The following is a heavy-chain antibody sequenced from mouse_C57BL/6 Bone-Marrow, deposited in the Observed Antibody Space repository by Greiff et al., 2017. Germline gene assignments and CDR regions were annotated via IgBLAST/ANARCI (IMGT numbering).Heavy chain of an antibody. CDR1: GYTFTSYW. J-gene: IGHJ1*03. CDR2: IDPSDSYT. Sequence: QVQLQQPGAELVMPGASVKLSCKASGYTFTSYWMHWVKQRPGQGLEWIGEIDPSDSYTNYNQKFKGKSTLTVDKSSSTAYMQLSSLTSEDSAVYYCARDYYGSSYPLRYFDVWGTGTTVTVAS. V-gene: IGHV1-69*01. CDR3: ARDYYGSSYPLRYFDV. D-gene: IGHD1-1*01.